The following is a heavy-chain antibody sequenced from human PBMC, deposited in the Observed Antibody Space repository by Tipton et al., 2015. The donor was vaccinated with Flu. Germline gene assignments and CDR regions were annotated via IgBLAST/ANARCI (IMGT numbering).Heavy chain of an antibody. D-gene: IGHD5-24*01. CDR1: GFTFSSYG. CDR3: AKDPGGYNPQADY. Sequence: SLRLSCAASGFTFSSYGMHWVRQAPGKGLEWVAVISYDGSNKYYADSVKGRFTISRDNSKNTLYLQMNSLRAEDTAVYYCAKDPGGYNPQADYWGQGTLVTVSS. V-gene: IGHV3-30*18. CDR2: ISYDGSNK. J-gene: IGHJ4*02.